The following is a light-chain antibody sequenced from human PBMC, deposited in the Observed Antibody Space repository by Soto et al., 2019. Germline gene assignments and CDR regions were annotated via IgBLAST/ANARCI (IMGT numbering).Light chain of an antibody. CDR2: GTS. CDR3: QQYYNWPLT. Sequence: ELVMTQSPATLSVSPGERSTLSCRASQSFSSNVAWYQQKPGHAPRLLIYGTSTRVTGIPARFSGSGSGTEFTPTISRLQSEDFAVYYCQQYYNWPLTFGGGTKGDI. CDR1: QSFSSN. V-gene: IGKV3-15*01. J-gene: IGKJ4*01.